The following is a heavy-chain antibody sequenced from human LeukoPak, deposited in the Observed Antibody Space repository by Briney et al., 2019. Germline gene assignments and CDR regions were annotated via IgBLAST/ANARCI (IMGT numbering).Heavy chain of an antibody. D-gene: IGHD1-20*01. CDR2: IHYSGST. Sequence: PSETLSLTCIVSGGSISTYYWSWIRQPPGKGLEWIGNIHYSGSTKHNPSLKSRVTISIDTSKNQFSLNLTSVTAADTAVYYCARGSNWNQGLFDYWGQGTLVTVSS. J-gene: IGHJ4*02. CDR3: ARGSNWNQGLFDY. V-gene: IGHV4-59*01. CDR1: GGSISTYY.